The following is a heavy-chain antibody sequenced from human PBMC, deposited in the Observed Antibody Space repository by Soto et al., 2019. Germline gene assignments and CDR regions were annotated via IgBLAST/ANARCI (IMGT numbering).Heavy chain of an antibody. D-gene: IGHD4-17*01. CDR2: IYHSGST. CDR1: SGPFSSINW. CDR3: ATRGPNTVTTKKYYFDY. J-gene: IGHJ4*02. V-gene: IGHV4-4*02. Sequence: QVQLQESGPGLVKLSGTLSLTSAVSSGPFSSINWWRGVRHPPGKGLEWIGEIYHSGSTNYNPSLKSRVTISVDKSKNQFSLKLSSVTAADTAVYYCATRGPNTVTTKKYYFDYWGQGTLVTVSS.